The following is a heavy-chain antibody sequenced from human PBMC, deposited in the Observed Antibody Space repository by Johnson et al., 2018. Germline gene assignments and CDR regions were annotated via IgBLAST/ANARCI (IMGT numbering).Heavy chain of an antibody. CDR3: ARVLDGDYVSYYGMDV. CDR2: IIPIFGTA. V-gene: IGHV1-69*12. J-gene: IGHJ6*02. D-gene: IGHD4-17*01. CDR1: GGTFSSYA. Sequence: QVQLVQSGAEVKKPGSSVKVSCKASGGTFSSYAISWVRQAPGQGLEWMGGIIPIFGTANYAQKFQGRVTITADESTSTAYMELSSLRSEDTDVYYRARVLDGDYVSYYGMDVGGQGTTVTVSS.